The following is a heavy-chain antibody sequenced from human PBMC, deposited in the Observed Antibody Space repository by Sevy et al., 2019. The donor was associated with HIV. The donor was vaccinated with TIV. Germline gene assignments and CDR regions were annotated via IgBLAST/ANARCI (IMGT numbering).Heavy chain of an antibody. J-gene: IGHJ4*02. CDR1: AFSFNTYA. CDR3: AKPRGSFYFDY. CDR2: ISGSGDSS. Sequence: GGSLRLSCAASAFSFNTYAMSWVRRAPGKGLEWVSTISGSGDSSFYSDSVKGRFTISRDNSKNTLYLQMNSLRAEDTAVYYCAKPRGSFYFDYWGQGTLVTVSS. V-gene: IGHV3-23*01. D-gene: IGHD3-16*01.